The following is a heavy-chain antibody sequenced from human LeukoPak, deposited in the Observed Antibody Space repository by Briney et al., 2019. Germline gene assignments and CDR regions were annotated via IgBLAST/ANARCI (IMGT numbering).Heavy chain of an antibody. V-gene: IGHV4-34*01. J-gene: IGHJ4*02. Sequence: PSETLSLTCAVYGGSFSGDYWSWIRQPPGKGLEWIGEINHSGSTNYNPSLKSRVTISVDTSKNQFSLKLSSVTAADTAVYYCARVHLRYDFWSGYYLQSTFDYWGQGTLVTVSS. D-gene: IGHD3-3*01. CDR2: INHSGST. CDR1: GGSFSGDY. CDR3: ARVHLRYDFWSGYYLQSTFDY.